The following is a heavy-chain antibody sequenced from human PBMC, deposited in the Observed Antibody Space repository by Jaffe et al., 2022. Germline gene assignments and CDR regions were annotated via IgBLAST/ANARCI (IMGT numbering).Heavy chain of an antibody. Sequence: EVQLVESGGGLVKPGGSLRLSCAASGFTFSNAWMSWVRQAPGKGLEWVGRIKSKTDGGTTDYAAPVKGRFTISRDDSKNTLYLQMNSLKTEDTAVYYCTTDSRDYDYIWGSYRDRALDFDYWGQGTLVTVSS. CDR1: GFTFSNAW. CDR2: IKSKTDGGTT. V-gene: IGHV3-15*01. D-gene: IGHD3-16*02. J-gene: IGHJ4*02. CDR3: TTDSRDYDYIWGSYRDRALDFDY.